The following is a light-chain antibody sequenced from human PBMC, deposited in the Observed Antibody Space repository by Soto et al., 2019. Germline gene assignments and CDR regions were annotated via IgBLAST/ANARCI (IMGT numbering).Light chain of an antibody. Sequence: ELVFTQSPATLSVSPGERVTLSCRASQSVSDKLAWYQQKPGQAPRLLIYGASSRASGIPARFSGSGSGTDFTLTISSLQSEDFAVYYCQQFNNWPRTFGQGTKVDTK. V-gene: IGKV3-15*01. CDR3: QQFNNWPRT. CDR2: GAS. J-gene: IGKJ1*01. CDR1: QSVSDK.